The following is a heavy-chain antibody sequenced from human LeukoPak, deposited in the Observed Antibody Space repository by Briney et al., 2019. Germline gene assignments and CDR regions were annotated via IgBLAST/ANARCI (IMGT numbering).Heavy chain of an antibody. CDR1: GFTFSSYW. CDR2: IKQDGSDK. V-gene: IGHV3-7*01. J-gene: IGHJ4*02. D-gene: IGHD3-16*01. Sequence: GGSLRLSCAASGFTFSSYWMSWVRQAPGKGLEWVANIKQDGSDKYYVDSVKGRFTISRDNAKNSLYLQMNSLRAEDTAAYYCARDKIMGASLFDYWGQGSLVTVSS. CDR3: ARDKIMGASLFDY.